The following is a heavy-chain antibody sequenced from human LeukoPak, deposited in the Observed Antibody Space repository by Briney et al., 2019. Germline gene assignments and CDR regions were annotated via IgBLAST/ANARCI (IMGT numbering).Heavy chain of an antibody. CDR1: GGSFSGYY. J-gene: IGHJ4*02. CDR2: INHSGST. D-gene: IGHD5-18*01. Sequence: MTSETLSLTCAVYGGSFSGYYWSWIRQPPGKGLEWIGEINHSGSTNYNPSLKSRVTISVDTSKNQFSLKLSSVTAADTAVYYCARGRGYSRLYYFDYWGQGTLVTVSS. CDR3: ARGRGYSRLYYFDY. V-gene: IGHV4-34*01.